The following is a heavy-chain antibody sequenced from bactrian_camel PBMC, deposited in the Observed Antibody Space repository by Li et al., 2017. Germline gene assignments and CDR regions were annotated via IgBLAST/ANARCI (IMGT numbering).Heavy chain of an antibody. V-gene: IGHV3S10*01. D-gene: IGHD3*01. CDR1: VFSFSSLY. J-gene: IGHJ4*01. Sequence: VQLVESGGGSVQAGGSLRLTCAASVFSFSSLYMSWVRQAPGKERDLVSSIGTDGTTEYGDSMKGRCSISQDTEKATLYLQMDNLKPDDTAVYYCAAKCGYMGRVEHWGRGTQVTVS. CDR3: AAKCGYMGRVEH. CDR2: IGTDGTT.